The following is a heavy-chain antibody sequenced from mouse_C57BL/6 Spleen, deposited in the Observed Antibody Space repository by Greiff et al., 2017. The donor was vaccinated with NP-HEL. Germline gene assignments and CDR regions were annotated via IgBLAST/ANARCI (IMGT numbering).Heavy chain of an antibody. D-gene: IGHD2-5*01. Sequence: VQLQQSGAELVKPGASVKLSCKASGYTFTEYTIHWIKQRPGQGLEWIGWLYPGSGSTNYNEKFKDKATLTADKSSSTAYMELSRLTSEDSAVYFCGRHGDYYSNYAVDDWGQGTSVTVSS. CDR2: LYPGSGST. CDR3: GRHGDYYSNYAVDD. J-gene: IGHJ4*01. V-gene: IGHV1-62-2*01. CDR1: GYTFTEYT.